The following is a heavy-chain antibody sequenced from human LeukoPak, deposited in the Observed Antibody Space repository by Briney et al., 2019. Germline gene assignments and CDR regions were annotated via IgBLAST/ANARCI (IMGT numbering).Heavy chain of an antibody. J-gene: IGHJ4*02. CDR1: GFTFSNAW. Sequence: GGSLRLSCAASGFTFSNAWMSWVRQAPGKGLEWVGRIKGKTDGGTTDYAAPVKGRFTISRDDSKNTLYLQMNSLKTEDTAVYYCTTDITGGYSYAIRSDYWGQGTLVTVSS. D-gene: IGHD5-18*01. CDR3: TTDITGGYSYAIRSDY. CDR2: IKGKTDGGTT. V-gene: IGHV3-15*01.